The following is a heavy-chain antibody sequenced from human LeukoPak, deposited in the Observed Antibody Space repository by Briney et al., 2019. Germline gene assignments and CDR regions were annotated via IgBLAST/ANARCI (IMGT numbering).Heavy chain of an antibody. CDR2: IYYSGTT. CDR1: GGSISSGGYY. J-gene: IGHJ4*02. Sequence: SQTLSLTCTVSGGSISSGGYYWSWIRQYPGKGLEWIGYIYYSGTTYYNPSLKSRVTMSVDPSKNQFSLKLISVTAADTAVYYCARDVTGGSYFDYWGQGTLVTVSS. D-gene: IGHD1-26*01. CDR3: ARDVTGGSYFDY. V-gene: IGHV4-31*03.